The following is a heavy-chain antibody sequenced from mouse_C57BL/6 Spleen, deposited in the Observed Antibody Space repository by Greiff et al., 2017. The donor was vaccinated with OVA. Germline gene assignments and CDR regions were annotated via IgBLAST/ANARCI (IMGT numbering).Heavy chain of an antibody. CDR3: ARPVVARYWYFDV. V-gene: IGHV5-17*01. Sequence: EVQGVESGGGLVKPGGSLKLSCAASGFTFSDYGMHWVRKAPEKGLEWVAYISSGSSTIYYADTVKGRFTISRDNAKNTLFLQMTSLRSEDTAMYYCARPVVARYWYFDVWGTGTTVTVSS. D-gene: IGHD1-1*01. CDR2: ISSGSSTI. J-gene: IGHJ1*03. CDR1: GFTFSDYG.